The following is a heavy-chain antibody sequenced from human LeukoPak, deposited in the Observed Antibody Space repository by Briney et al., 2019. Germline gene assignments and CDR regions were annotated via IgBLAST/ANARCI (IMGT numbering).Heavy chain of an antibody. CDR2: INPNSGGT. D-gene: IGHD3-3*01. J-gene: IGHJ6*02. Sequence: ASVKVSCKASGYTFTGYYTHWVRQAPGQGLEWMGWINPNSGGTNYAQKFQGRVTMTRDTSISAAYMELSRLRSDDTAVYYCASSLGPITIFGVVIFPYGMDVWGQGTTVTVSS. CDR1: GYTFTGYY. CDR3: ASSLGPITIFGVVIFPYGMDV. V-gene: IGHV1-2*02.